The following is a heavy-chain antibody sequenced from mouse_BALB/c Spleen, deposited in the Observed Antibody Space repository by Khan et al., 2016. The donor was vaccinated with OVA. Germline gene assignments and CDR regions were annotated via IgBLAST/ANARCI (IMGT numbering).Heavy chain of an antibody. CDR1: GFTFSRYG. J-gene: IGHJ4*01. CDR3: ARGYAMDY. V-gene: IGHV5-6-3*01. Sequence: EVQLQESGGGLVQPGGSLKLSCAASGFTFSRYGMSWVRQTPDKRLELVAIINSNGGSTYYPDSVKGRFTISRDNAKNTLYLQMRSLKSEDTAMYYCARGYAMDYWGQGTSVTVSS. CDR2: INSNGGST.